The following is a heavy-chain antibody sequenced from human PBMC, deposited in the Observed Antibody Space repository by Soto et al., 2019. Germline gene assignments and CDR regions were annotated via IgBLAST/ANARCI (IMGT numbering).Heavy chain of an antibody. CDR1: GFKFSTYS. CDR3: ARLGYYYDTGGYYYVDY. CDR2: ISSSSSYK. J-gene: IGHJ4*02. D-gene: IGHD3-22*01. Sequence: LRLSCAASGFKFSTYSMTWVRQAPGKGLEWVSSISSSSSYKYYADSVKGRFTISRDNAKNSLYLQMNSLRAEDTAVYFCARLGYYYDTGGYYYVDYWGQGALVTVSS. V-gene: IGHV3-21*06.